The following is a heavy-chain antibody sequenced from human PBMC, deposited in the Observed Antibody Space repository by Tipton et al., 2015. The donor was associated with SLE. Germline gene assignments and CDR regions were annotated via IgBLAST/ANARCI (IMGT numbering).Heavy chain of an antibody. CDR1: GGSISSYY. V-gene: IGHV4-59*01. CDR3: VRVDSTDWWSDP. J-gene: IGHJ5*02. D-gene: IGHD2-2*01. Sequence: GLVKPSETLSLTCTVSGGSISSYYWSWIRQPPGRGLEWIGYIYSSGSTAYNPSLKSRVTISVDTSKNQFSLKLSSVTAADTAVYYCVRVDSTDWWSDPWGQGTLVTVSS. CDR2: IYSSGST.